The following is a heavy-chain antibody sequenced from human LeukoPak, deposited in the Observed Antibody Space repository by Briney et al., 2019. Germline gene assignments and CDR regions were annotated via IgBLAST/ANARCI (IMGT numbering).Heavy chain of an antibody. J-gene: IGHJ3*01. Sequence: SQTLSLTCAISGDSVSSDSAAWNWIRQSPSRGLEWLGRTYYRSKWFNDYAISVKSRISITPDTSKNQFSLQLNSVTPEDTAMYYCARVILADGGLDFWGQGTMVTVSS. V-gene: IGHV6-1*01. CDR2: TYYRSKWFN. D-gene: IGHD6-13*01. CDR3: ARVILADGGLDF. CDR1: GDSVSSDSAA.